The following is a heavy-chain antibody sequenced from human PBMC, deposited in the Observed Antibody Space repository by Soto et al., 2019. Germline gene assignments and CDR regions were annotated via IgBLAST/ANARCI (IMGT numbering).Heavy chain of an antibody. CDR1: GFTFSNYA. CDR2: IGVTGGNT. V-gene: IGHV3-23*01. D-gene: IGHD3-10*01. CDR3: AKGDSGYLYPGYDF. J-gene: IGHJ4*02. Sequence: EVQLLESGGGLVQPGESLRLSCAGSGFTFSNYAMSWVRQAPGKGLEWVSGIGVTGGNTFYADSVEGRFTISRDNSKNTLYLQMSSLRAEDTAVYYCAKGDSGYLYPGYDFWGQGALVTVSS.